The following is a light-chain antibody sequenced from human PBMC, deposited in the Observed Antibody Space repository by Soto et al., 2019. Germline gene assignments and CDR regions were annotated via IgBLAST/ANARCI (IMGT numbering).Light chain of an antibody. CDR3: CSYAGSYTLYV. Sequence: QSVLTQPASVSGSAGQSVTISCTGTSSDVGGYNYVSWYQHHPGKAPTVMIYDVSKRPSGVPDRFSGSKSGNTASLTISGLQAEDEADYYCCSYAGSYTLYVFGTGTKVTVL. CDR2: DVS. J-gene: IGLJ1*01. V-gene: IGLV2-11*01. CDR1: SSDVGGYNY.